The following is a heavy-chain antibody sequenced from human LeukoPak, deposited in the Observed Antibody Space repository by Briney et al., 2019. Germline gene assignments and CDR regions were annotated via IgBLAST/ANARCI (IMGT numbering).Heavy chain of an antibody. CDR3: AKAAHTGDYFES. J-gene: IGHJ4*02. V-gene: IGHV3-23*01. Sequence: GGSLRLSCAASGFTFSSHPMNWVRQAPGKGLEWVSAISGSGSSTYYADSVKGRFTLSRDNSKNTLYLRMNSLRAEDTAVYYCAKAAHTGDYFESWGEGTLVTVSS. CDR2: ISGSGSST. CDR1: GFTFSSHP. D-gene: IGHD1-14*01.